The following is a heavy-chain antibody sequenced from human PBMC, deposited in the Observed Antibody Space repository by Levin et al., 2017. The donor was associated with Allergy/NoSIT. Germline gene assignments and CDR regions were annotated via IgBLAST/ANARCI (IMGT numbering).Heavy chain of an antibody. CDR3: ARQGTRDHYYYMDV. CDR2: IYPGDSDT. D-gene: IGHD1-1*01. CDR1: GYSFTSYW. V-gene: IGHV5-51*01. Sequence: GESLKISCQGSGYSFTSYWIGWVRQMPGKGLEWMGIIYPGDSDTRYSPSFPGQVTISADKSISPAYLQWSRLKASDTAIYYCARQGTRDHYYYMDVWGKGATVTVSS. J-gene: IGHJ6*03.